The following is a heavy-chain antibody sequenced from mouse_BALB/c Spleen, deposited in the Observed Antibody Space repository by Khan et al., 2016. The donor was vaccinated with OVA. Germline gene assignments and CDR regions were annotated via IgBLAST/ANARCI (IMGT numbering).Heavy chain of an antibody. CDR1: GYTFTSHT. CDR2: INPRSDYT. CDR3: ARRTTEYALEY. V-gene: IGHV1-4*01. Sequence: QVQLKQSGAELARPGASVKMSCKASGYTFTSHTMHWVKQRPGQGLEWIGYINPRSDYTQYNQKFNDKATLTADISSSTAYMQLSSLTSEDSAVYYWARRTTEYALEYWGQGTSVTVSS. D-gene: IGHD2-14*01. J-gene: IGHJ4*01.